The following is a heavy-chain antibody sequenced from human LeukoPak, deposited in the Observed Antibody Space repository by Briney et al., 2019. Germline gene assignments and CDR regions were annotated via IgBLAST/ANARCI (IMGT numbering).Heavy chain of an antibody. Sequence: ASVKVSSKASGYTFTGYYMHCVRQAPGQGLEWMGWINPNSGGTNYAQKFQGRVTMTRDTSISTAYMERSRLRSEDTAVYYCASLAAAGGYWGQGTLVTVSS. CDR3: ASLAAAGGY. V-gene: IGHV1-2*02. CDR1: GYTFTGYY. J-gene: IGHJ4*02. D-gene: IGHD6-13*01. CDR2: INPNSGGT.